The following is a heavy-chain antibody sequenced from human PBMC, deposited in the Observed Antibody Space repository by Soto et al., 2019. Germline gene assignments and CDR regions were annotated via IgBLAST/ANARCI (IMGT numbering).Heavy chain of an antibody. CDR1: GFTFSTYV. J-gene: IGHJ4*02. CDR2: ISYDGVNK. D-gene: IGHD1-1*01. Sequence: GGSLRLSCAASGFTFSTYVIHWVRQAPGKGLEWVAVISYDGVNKYYADSVKGRFTISRDNSKNTLYLQMNSLRAEDTAVYYCAKSVYNWNDGFFDYWGQGTLVTV. CDR3: AKSVYNWNDGFFDY. V-gene: IGHV3-30*18.